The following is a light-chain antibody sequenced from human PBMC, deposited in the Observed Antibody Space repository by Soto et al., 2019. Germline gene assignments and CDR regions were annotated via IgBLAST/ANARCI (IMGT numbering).Light chain of an antibody. CDR1: QIISNF. J-gene: IGKJ1*01. V-gene: IGKV1-39*01. CDR2: KAS. CDR3: QQSYSSQWT. Sequence: DIQMTQSPSSLSASVGDRVTITFRASQIISNFLNWYQQKPGRAPKVLIFKASSLYSGVPSRFIGSGFGTDFTLTISSLQPEDFATYYCQQSYSSQWTFGQGTKVDIK.